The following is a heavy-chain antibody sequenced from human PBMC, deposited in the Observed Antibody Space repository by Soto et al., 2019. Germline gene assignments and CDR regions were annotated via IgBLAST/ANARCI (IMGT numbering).Heavy chain of an antibody. J-gene: IGHJ4*02. CDR3: VGGTGWFY. D-gene: IGHD6-19*01. CDR1: GFTFSNSW. CDR2: ISSVGTSI. Sequence: EVQLVESGGGLVQPGGSLRLSCEASGFTFSNSWMHWVRQAPGKGPVWVSRISSVGTSITYADSVKGRFTISRDNAKNTLYLHVNSLRAEDTAVYYCVGGTGWFYWGQGTLVTVFS. V-gene: IGHV3-74*01.